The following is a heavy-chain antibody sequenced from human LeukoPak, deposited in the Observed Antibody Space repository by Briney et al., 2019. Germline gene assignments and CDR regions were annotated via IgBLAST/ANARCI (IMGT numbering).Heavy chain of an antibody. V-gene: IGHV1-69*05. CDR1: GGTFSSYA. Sequence: KPGASVKVSCKASGGTFSSYAISWVRQAPGQGLEWMGRIIPIFGTANYAQKFQGRVTITTDESTSTAYMELSSLRSEDTAVYYCAGEGMMTTVTQGENWFDPWGQGTLVTVSS. CDR3: AGEGMMTTVTQGENWFDP. J-gene: IGHJ5*02. D-gene: IGHD4-17*01. CDR2: IIPIFGTA.